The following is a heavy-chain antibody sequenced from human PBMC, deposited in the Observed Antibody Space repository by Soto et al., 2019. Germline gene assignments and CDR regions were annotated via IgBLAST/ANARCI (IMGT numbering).Heavy chain of an antibody. CDR2: ISGSGGGT. CDR3: AKSRGSGSYFNPSDAFDF. CDR1: GFTFSSYA. V-gene: IGHV3-23*01. D-gene: IGHD3-10*01. Sequence: GGSLRLSCAASGFTFSSYAMSWVRQAPGKGLEWVSSISGSGGGTYYADSVKGRLTISRDNSKNTLSLQMNSLRAEDTAVYYCAKSRGSGSYFNPSDAFDFWGQGTMVTVSS. J-gene: IGHJ3*01.